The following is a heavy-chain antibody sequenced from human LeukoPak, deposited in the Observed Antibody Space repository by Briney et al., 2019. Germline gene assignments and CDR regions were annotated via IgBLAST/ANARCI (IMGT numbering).Heavy chain of an antibody. Sequence: PGESLKISCQGSGYSFTSYWISWVRQMPGKGLEWMGRIDPSDSYTNYSPSFQGHVTISADKSISTAYLQWSSLKASDTAMYYCARVGIDDSSGYYPSEGMDVWGQGTTVTVSS. CDR3: ARVGIDDSSGYYPSEGMDV. CDR2: IDPSDSYT. CDR1: GYSFTSYW. J-gene: IGHJ6*02. V-gene: IGHV5-10-1*01. D-gene: IGHD3-22*01.